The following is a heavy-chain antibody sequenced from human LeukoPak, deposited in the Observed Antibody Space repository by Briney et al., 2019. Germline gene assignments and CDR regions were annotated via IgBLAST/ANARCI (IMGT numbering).Heavy chain of an antibody. CDR3: ARGMGMAVAERFYYDY. CDR1: GFTFSTYG. Sequence: GGSLRLSCAASGFTFSTYGVYWVRQAPGKGLEWVSSNSGGSSYYADSVKGRFTISRDNAKNTLYLQMNSLRPEDTAVYYCARGMGMAVAERFYYDYWGQGTLVTVSS. CDR2: NSGGSS. D-gene: IGHD6-19*01. V-gene: IGHV3-23*01. J-gene: IGHJ4*02.